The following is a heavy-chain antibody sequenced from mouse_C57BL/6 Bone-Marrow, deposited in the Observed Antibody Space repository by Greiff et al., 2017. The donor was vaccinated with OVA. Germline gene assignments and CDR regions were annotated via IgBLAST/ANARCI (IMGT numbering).Heavy chain of an antibody. Sequence: EVKVEESGGGLVKPGGSLKLSCAASGFTFSDYGMHWVRQAPEKGLEWVAYISSGSSTIYYADTVKGRFTISRDNAKNTLFLQMTSLRSEDTAMYYCARKKPLGAMDYWGQGTSVTVSS. J-gene: IGHJ4*01. CDR2: ISSGSSTI. CDR3: ARKKPLGAMDY. V-gene: IGHV5-17*01. D-gene: IGHD4-1*01. CDR1: GFTFSDYG.